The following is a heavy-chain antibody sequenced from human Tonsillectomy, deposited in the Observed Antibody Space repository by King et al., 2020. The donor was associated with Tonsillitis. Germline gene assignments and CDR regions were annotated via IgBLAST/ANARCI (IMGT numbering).Heavy chain of an antibody. CDR1: GFTFSSYA. CDR2: ISYDGSNK. V-gene: IGHV3-30-3*01. CDR3: AGRDGALDYYYYGMDV. J-gene: IGHJ6*02. D-gene: IGHD4-17*01. Sequence: VQLVESGGGVVQPGRSLRLSCAASGFTFSSYAMHWVRQAPGKGLEWVAVISYDGSNKYYADSVKGRFTISRDNSKNTLYLQMNRLGGEDPAVYYCAGRDGALDYYYYGMDVWGQGTTVTVSS.